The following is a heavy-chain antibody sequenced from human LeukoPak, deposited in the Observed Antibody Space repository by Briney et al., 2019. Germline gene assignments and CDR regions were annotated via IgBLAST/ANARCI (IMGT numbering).Heavy chain of an antibody. J-gene: IGHJ4*02. CDR2: IYTSGGT. CDR3: ARDRGYYDSSGYYAYYFDY. CDR1: GGSISSGSYY. D-gene: IGHD3-22*01. V-gene: IGHV4-61*02. Sequence: PSQTLSLTCTVSGGSISSGSYYWSWIRQPAGKGLEWIGRIYTSGGTNYNPSLKSRVTISVDTSKNQFSLKLSSVTAADTAVYYCARDRGYYDSSGYYAYYFDYWGQGTLVTVSS.